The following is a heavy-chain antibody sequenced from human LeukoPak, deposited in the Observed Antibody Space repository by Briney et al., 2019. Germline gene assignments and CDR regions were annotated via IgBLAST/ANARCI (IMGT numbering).Heavy chain of an antibody. V-gene: IGHV3-23*01. CDR2: ISGSGGTA. J-gene: IGHJ4*02. CDR1: GFTFSIYA. D-gene: IGHD3-22*01. CDR3: AKKGYYDGSGYYMYYFDH. Sequence: GGSLRLSFAASGFTFSIYAMSWVRQAPGKGLEWVSAISGSGGTAYYADSVKGRFTISRDNSKNTLYLQRNSLRAEDTAVYYCAKKGYYDGSGYYMYYFDHWGQGTLVTVSS.